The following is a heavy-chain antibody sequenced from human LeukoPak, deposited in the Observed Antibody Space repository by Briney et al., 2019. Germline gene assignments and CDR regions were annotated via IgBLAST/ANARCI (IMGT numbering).Heavy chain of an antibody. V-gene: IGHV3-7*01. CDR1: GFTFSSYW. J-gene: IGHJ4*02. CDR2: IKQDGGEK. CDR3: ARDLEGHICYFDY. D-gene: IGHD2-21*01. Sequence: GGSLRLSCAASGFTFSSYWMSWVRQAPGKGLEWVANIKQDGGEKYYVDSVKGRFTISRDNAKNSLYLQMNSLRAEDAAVYYCARDLEGHICYFDYWGQGTLVTVSS.